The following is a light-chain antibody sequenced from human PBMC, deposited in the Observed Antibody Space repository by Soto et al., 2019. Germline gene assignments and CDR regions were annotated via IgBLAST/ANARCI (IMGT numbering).Light chain of an antibody. J-gene: IGKJ2*01. CDR1: EDVRNS. CDR2: AAS. Sequence: DTQMTQSPSSLSASVGDRVTITCRASEDVRNSLSWYQQKPGKAPKLLIYAASSLQTGVPSRFSGAGSGTDFSLTISTLQPEDFATYYCLQSYTFAYTFGQETKVEIK. V-gene: IGKV1-39*01. CDR3: LQSYTFAYT.